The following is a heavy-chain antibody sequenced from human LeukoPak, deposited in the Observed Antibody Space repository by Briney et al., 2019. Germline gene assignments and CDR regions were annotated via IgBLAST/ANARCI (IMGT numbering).Heavy chain of an antibody. D-gene: IGHD3-22*01. V-gene: IGHV3-30*02. J-gene: IGHJ1*01. Sequence: GGSLRLSCATSGFTFSSYGFHWVRQAPGKGLEWVSLIRYDGSHKNYADSVTGRFTISGDNSKNTLYLQMNSLRAEDTAVYYCAKDGHYSDSSGYLLYFHHWGQGTLVTVSS. CDR3: AKDGHYSDSSGYLLYFHH. CDR1: GFTFSSYG. CDR2: IRYDGSHK.